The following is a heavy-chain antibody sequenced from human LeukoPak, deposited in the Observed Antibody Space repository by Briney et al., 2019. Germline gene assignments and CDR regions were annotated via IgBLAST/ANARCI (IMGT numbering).Heavy chain of an antibody. CDR3: ARQLNYYDSSSAFDI. D-gene: IGHD3-22*01. Sequence: GESLKISCKGSGYSFTSYWIGWVRPMPGKGLEWMGIIYPGDSDTRYSPSFQGQVTISADKSISTAYLQWSSLKASDTAMYYCARQLNYYDSSSAFDIWGEGTMVTVSS. CDR2: IYPGDSDT. V-gene: IGHV5-51*01. CDR1: GYSFTSYW. J-gene: IGHJ3*02.